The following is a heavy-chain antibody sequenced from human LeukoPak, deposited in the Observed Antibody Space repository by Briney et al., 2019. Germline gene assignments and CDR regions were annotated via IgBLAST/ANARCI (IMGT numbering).Heavy chain of an antibody. V-gene: IGHV3-23*01. Sequence: GGSLRLSCAASGFTFSSYAMSWVRQAPGKGLEWVSAISGSGGSTYYADSVKGRFTISRDNSKNTLYLQMNCLRAEDTAVYYCAKGGDFWSGYLDYWGQGTLVTVSS. J-gene: IGHJ4*02. CDR3: AKGGDFWSGYLDY. CDR2: ISGSGGST. D-gene: IGHD3-3*01. CDR1: GFTFSSYA.